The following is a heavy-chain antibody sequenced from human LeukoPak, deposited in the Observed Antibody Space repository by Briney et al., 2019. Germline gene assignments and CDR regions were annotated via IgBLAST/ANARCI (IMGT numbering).Heavy chain of an antibody. CDR3: ARLSGIYCDRGSCFNYFDS. D-gene: IGHD2-15*01. CDR2: IYHSGST. Sequence: PSETLSLTCTVSGYSISSGYYWGWIRQPPGKGLEWIGSIYHSGSTFYNPSLKSRVTISMDTSKNQFPLRLTSVTAADTAVYYCARLSGIYCDRGSCFNYFDSWGQGALVTVSS. V-gene: IGHV4-38-2*02. CDR1: GYSISSGYY. J-gene: IGHJ5*01.